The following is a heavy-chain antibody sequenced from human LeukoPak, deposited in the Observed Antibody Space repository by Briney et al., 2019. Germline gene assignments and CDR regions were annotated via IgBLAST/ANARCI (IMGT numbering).Heavy chain of an antibody. CDR2: IHNSGNT. D-gene: IGHD3-3*01. J-gene: IGHJ3*02. Sequence: SETLSLTCAVYGGSFSGYYWSWIRQPPGKGLECIGYIHNSGNTNSNPTLKSRVTISIDTSKSQFSLNLRSVTAADTAVYYCARGPYYDFWSGYSRGDDAFDIWGQGTMVTVSS. CDR3: ARGPYYDFWSGYSRGDDAFDI. CDR1: GGSFSGYY. V-gene: IGHV4-59*01.